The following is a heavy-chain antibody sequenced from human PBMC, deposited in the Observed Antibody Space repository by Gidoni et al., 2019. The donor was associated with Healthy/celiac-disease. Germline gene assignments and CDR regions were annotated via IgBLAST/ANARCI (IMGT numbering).Heavy chain of an antibody. D-gene: IGHD4-17*01. J-gene: IGHJ4*02. CDR1: GLTFRNAW. CDR3: TTGYGDYFGY. Sequence: EVQLVESGGGLVTPGGSLRLSCSASGLTFRNAWMSWVRQAPGKGLGWVGRIKSKTDGGTTDYAAPVKGRFTISRDDSKNTLYLQMNSLKTEDTAVYYCTTGYGDYFGYWGQGTLVTVSS. CDR2: IKSKTDGGTT. V-gene: IGHV3-15*01.